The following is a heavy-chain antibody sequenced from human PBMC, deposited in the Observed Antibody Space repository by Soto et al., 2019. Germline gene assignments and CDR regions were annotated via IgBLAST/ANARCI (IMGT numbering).Heavy chain of an antibody. D-gene: IGHD5-18*01. CDR3: ARRRYGMVTNL. Sequence: SETLSLSCTISGGSISSSSYYWGWIRQPPGKGLEWIASIYYSGDTYYNASLKGRVTISADTSKKQFSLELRSVTAADTAVYYCARRRYGMVTNLWGQGSLDTGSS. V-gene: IGHV4-39*01. CDR2: IYYSGDT. CDR1: GGSISSSSYY. J-gene: IGHJ4*02.